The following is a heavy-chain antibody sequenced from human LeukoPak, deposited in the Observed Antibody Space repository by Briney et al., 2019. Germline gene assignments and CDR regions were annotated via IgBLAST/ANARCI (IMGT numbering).Heavy chain of an antibody. CDR3: ARAGLRYFDWLSPPGNWFDP. V-gene: IGHV1-69*04. J-gene: IGHJ5*02. CDR2: IIPILGIA. CDR1: GGTFISYA. D-gene: IGHD3-9*01. Sequence: SVKVSFKASGGTFISYAISWVRQAPGQGLEWMGRIIPILGIANYAQKYQGRVTITADKSTSTAYMELRSLRSDDTAVYYCARAGLRYFDWLSPPGNWFDPWGQGTLVTVSS.